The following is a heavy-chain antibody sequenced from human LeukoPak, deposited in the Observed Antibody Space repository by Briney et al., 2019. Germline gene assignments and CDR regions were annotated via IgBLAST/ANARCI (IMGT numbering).Heavy chain of an antibody. D-gene: IGHD5-18*01. J-gene: IGHJ4*02. CDR1: GGSIRSTSYY. CDR2: IYYSGST. CDR3: ARHYGRLQQCSPLDY. V-gene: IGHV4-39*01. Sequence: PSETLSLTCTVSGGSIRSTSYYWDWIRQPPGKGLEWIGTIYYSGSTYYNPSLKSRVTISVDTSKNHFSLKLSSVTAADTAVYYCARHYGRLQQCSPLDYWGQGTQVTVSS.